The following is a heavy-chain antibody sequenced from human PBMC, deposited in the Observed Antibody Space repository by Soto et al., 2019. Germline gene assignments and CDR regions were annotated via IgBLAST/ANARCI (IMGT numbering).Heavy chain of an antibody. CDR2: ISSNGGTT. V-gene: IGHV3-64*01. CDR1: GFTFSSYD. D-gene: IGHD1-7*01. Sequence: ESVGGMVQPGGSLRLSCVASGFTFSSYDMHWVRQAPGKGLEYVSSISSNGGTTYYGNSVKGRFTISRDNSKNTLYLQMGSLXAXDMAVYYCVRRVSGNYDYWGQGTLVTVSS. CDR3: VRRVSGNYDY. J-gene: IGHJ4*02.